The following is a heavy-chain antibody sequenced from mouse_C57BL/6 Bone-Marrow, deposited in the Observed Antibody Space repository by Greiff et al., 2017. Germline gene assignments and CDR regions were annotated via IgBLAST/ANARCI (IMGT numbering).Heavy chain of an antibody. J-gene: IGHJ1*03. V-gene: IGHV1-18*01. CDR3: ARRGYYGSSFPWYFDV. CDR1: GYTFPDYN. Sequence: DVQLQESGPELVKPGASVKIPCKASGYTFPDYNMDWVKQSHGKSLEWIGDINPNNGGTIYNQKFKGKATLTVDKSSSPAYMELRSLTSEDTAVYYWARRGYYGSSFPWYFDVWGTGTTVTVSS. CDR2: INPNNGGT. D-gene: IGHD1-1*01.